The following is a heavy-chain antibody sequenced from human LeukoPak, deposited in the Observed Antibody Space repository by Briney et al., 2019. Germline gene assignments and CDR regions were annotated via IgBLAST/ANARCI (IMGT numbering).Heavy chain of an antibody. CDR1: GFTFSSYG. J-gene: IGHJ6*03. CDR2: INSGGSST. Sequence: GGSLRLSCAASGFTFSSYGMHWVRQAPGKGLVWVSRINSGGSSTSYADSVKGRLTISRDNAKNTLYLQMNSLRAEDTAVYYCARDTRYCTNGVCYYYYYMDVWGKGTTVTVS. V-gene: IGHV3-74*01. D-gene: IGHD2-8*01. CDR3: ARDTRYCTNGVCYYYYYMDV.